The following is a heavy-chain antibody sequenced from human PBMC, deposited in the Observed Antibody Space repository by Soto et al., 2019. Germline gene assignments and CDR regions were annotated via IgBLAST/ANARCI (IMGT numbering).Heavy chain of an antibody. V-gene: IGHV3-23*01. CDR2: ISGSGDST. Sequence: EVQLLESGGGLVQPGGSRRLSCAASGFTFSSYAMSWVRQAPGKGLEWVSVISGSGDSTYYADSVKGRFTISRDKSKNTLYLQMNSLRAEDTAVYYCARRGSGSYYDYWGQGTLVTVSS. J-gene: IGHJ4*02. CDR3: ARRGSGSYYDY. D-gene: IGHD1-26*01. CDR1: GFTFSSYA.